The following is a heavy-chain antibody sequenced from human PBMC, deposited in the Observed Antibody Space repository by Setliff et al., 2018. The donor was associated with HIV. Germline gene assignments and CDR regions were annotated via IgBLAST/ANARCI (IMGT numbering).Heavy chain of an antibody. Sequence: KVSCKASGGTFSSYAISWVRQAPGQGLQWMGGIIPILGIANYAQKFQGRVTITADKSTSTAYMELSSLRSEDTAVYYCARDLRNYYDSSASSYFDYWGQGTLVTV. CDR3: ARDLRNYYDSSASSYFDY. V-gene: IGHV1-69*10. D-gene: IGHD3-22*01. CDR1: GGTFSSYA. CDR2: IIPILGIA. J-gene: IGHJ4*02.